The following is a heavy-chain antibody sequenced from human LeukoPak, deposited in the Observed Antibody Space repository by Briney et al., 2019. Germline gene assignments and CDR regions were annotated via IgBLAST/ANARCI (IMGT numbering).Heavy chain of an antibody. V-gene: IGHV3-21*01. CDR2: ISSSSNYI. CDR3: ARGTLGAWGW. D-gene: IGHD6-19*01. Sequence: PGGSLRLSCAASGFIFSNYGMHWVRQAPGKGLEWVSSISSSSNYIHYADSVKGRFTISRDNAKNSLYLQMNSLRAEDTAVYFCARGTLGAWGWWGQGTLVTVSS. J-gene: IGHJ4*02. CDR1: GFIFSNYG.